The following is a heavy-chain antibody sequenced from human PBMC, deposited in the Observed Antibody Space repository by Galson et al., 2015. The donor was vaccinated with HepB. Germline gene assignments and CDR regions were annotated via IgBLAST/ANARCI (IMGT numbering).Heavy chain of an antibody. Sequence: SVKVSCKASGYTLSSFYMNWVRQAPGQGLEWMGIINPSGGSTSNAQKFQGRVTMTRDTSTSTVYMELSSLRSEDTAVYYCARGAGIVGAPELDHWGQGTLVTVSS. CDR1: GYTLSSFY. CDR3: ARGAGIVGAPELDH. D-gene: IGHD1-26*01. CDR2: INPSGGST. V-gene: IGHV1-46*01. J-gene: IGHJ4*02.